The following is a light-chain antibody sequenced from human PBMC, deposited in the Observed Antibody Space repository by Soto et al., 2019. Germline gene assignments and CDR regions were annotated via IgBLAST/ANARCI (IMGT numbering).Light chain of an antibody. Sequence: QSARTQPPSASGSPGQSVTISCTGTSSDVGGYNYVSWYQQHPGKAPKLMIYEGSKRPSGVPDRFSGSKSGNTASLTVSGLQAEDEADYYCSSYAGSNNLVVFGGVTKLTVL. CDR2: EGS. V-gene: IGLV2-8*01. CDR3: SSYAGSNNLVV. CDR1: SSDVGGYNY. J-gene: IGLJ2*01.